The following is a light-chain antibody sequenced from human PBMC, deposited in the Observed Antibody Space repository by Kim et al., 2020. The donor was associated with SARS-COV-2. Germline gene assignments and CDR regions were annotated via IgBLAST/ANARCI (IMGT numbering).Light chain of an antibody. CDR1: SLRNYY. CDR2: RKS. J-gene: IGLJ1*01. CDR3: NSRDSSGNHYV. Sequence: SSELTQDPAVSVALGQTVRITCQGDSLRNYYASCYQQKPGQAPVLVIYRKSDRPSGIPDRFSGSSSGNTASLTITGAQAEDEADYYCNSRDSSGNHYVFGTGTKVTVL. V-gene: IGLV3-19*01.